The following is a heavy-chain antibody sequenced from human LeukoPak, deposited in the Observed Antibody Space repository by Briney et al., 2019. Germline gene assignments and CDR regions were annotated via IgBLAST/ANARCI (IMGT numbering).Heavy chain of an antibody. CDR1: GYTFTGYY. CDR3: ARDDAFDI. V-gene: IGHV1-46*01. CDR2: INPSGGST. J-gene: IGHJ3*02. Sequence: GASVKVSCKASGYTFTGYYMHWVRQAPGQGLEWMGWINPSGGSTSYAQKFQGRVTMTRDMSTSTVYMELSSLRSEDTAVHYCARDDAFDIWGQGTMVTVSS.